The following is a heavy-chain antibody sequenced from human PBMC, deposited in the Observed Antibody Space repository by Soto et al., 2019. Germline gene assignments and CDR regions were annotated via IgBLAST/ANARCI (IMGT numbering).Heavy chain of an antibody. CDR1: GYPVTAYY. D-gene: IGHD3-3*01. Sequence: QLHLVQSGAVVKKPGASVTVSCSASGYPVTAYYMHWVRQAPGRGLEWMGGINPATGAAKYTQTFPGRGHMARDTATSTGFMELSGLTSEDTAVFYCARGGGVGVAGSAAFDMWGQGTLVTVSS. V-gene: IGHV1-2*02. CDR3: ARGGGVGVAGSAAFDM. CDR2: INPATGAA. J-gene: IGHJ3*02.